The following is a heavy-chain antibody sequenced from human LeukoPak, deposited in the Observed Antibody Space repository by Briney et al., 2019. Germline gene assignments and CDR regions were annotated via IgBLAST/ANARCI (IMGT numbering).Heavy chain of an antibody. CDR1: GYTFTNYY. CDR2: ISAYNGNT. J-gene: IGHJ4*02. CDR3: ARGGLPIVWYYFDF. V-gene: IGHV1-18*04. Sequence: ASVKVSCKASGYTFTNYYIHWVRQAPGQGLEWMGWISAYNGNTNYAQKLQGRVTMTTDTSTSTAYMELRSLRSDDTAVYYCARGGLPIVWYYFDFWGQGTLVTVSS. D-gene: IGHD5/OR15-5a*01.